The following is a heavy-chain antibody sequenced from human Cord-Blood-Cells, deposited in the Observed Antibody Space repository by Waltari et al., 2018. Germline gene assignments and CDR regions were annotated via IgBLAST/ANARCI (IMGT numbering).Heavy chain of an antibody. J-gene: IGHJ3*02. Sequence: QVQLVESGGGVVQPGRSLRLSCAASGFTFSSYGMHWVRQAPGKGLEWVEVIWDDGSNKYYADSVKGRFTISRDNSKNTLYLQMNSLRAEDTAVYYCARDQSAAGNDAFDIWGQGTMVTVSS. D-gene: IGHD6-13*01. CDR3: ARDQSAAGNDAFDI. V-gene: IGHV3-33*01. CDR2: IWDDGSNK. CDR1: GFTFSSYG.